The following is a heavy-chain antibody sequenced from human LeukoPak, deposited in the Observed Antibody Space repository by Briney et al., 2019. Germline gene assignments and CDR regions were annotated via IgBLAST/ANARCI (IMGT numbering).Heavy chain of an antibody. CDR1: GFTVSSNY. J-gene: IGHJ4*02. D-gene: IGHD2-15*01. CDR3: ARERRHCSGDNCYSRLDY. V-gene: IGHV3-53*01. Sequence: PGGSLRLSCAVSGFTVSSNYMSWVRQAPGKGLEWVSLIHSGGTTDYADSVKGRFTISRDYSKNTVNLQINSLRADDTAVYYCARERRHCSGDNCYSRLDYWGQGTLVTVSS. CDR2: IHSGGTT.